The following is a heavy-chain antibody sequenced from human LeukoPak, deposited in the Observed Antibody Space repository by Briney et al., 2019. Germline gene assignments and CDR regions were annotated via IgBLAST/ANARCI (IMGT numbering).Heavy chain of an antibody. D-gene: IGHD3-10*01. CDR1: GFTVSSNY. Sequence: GGSLRLSCAASGFTVSSNYMSWVRQAPGKGLEWVSVIYSGGTTYYADSVKGRFTISRDNSKNTLYLQMNRLRAEDTAVYYCARDPPYGLGYLAYWGQGTLVTVSS. V-gene: IGHV3-66*02. CDR3: ARDPPYGLGYLAY. CDR2: IYSGGTT. J-gene: IGHJ4*02.